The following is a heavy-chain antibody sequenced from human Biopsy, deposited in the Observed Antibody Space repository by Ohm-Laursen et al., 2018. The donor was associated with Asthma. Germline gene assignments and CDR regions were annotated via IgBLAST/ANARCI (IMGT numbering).Heavy chain of an antibody. J-gene: IGHJ4*02. V-gene: IGHV4-30-2*01. CDR3: ARVKDGYNFDY. D-gene: IGHD5-24*01. CDR1: GGSISSGGYS. Sequence: PSDTLPLTCAVSGGSISSGGYSWSWIRQPPGKGLEWIGYIYHSGSTYYNPSLKSRVTISVDRSKNQFSLKLSSVTAADTAVYYCARVKDGYNFDYWGQGTLVTVSS. CDR2: IYHSGST.